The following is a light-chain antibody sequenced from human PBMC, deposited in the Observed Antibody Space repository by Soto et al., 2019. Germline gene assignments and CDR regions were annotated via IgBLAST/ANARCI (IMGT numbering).Light chain of an antibody. V-gene: IGLV2-14*01. CDR3: SSYTSSSTLYV. Sequence: VLTQPASVSGSPGQSITISCTGTSSDVGGYNYVSWYQQHPGKAPKFMIYEVSNRPSGVSNRFSGSKSGNTASLTISGLQAEDEADYYCSSYTSSSTLYVFGTGTKVTVL. CDR1: SSDVGGYNY. CDR2: EVS. J-gene: IGLJ1*01.